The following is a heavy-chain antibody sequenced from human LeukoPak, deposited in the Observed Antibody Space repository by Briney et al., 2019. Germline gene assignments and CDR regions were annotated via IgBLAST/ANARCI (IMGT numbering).Heavy chain of an antibody. D-gene: IGHD4-17*01. Sequence: GGSLRLSCAASGFTFSSYAMHWVRQAPGKGLEWVAVIWSDTTNKYYADSVKGRFTISRDNSKNTLYLQMSSLRAKDTAMYYCARDRLTTVTTFHFDYWGQGTQVTVSS. J-gene: IGHJ4*02. CDR3: ARDRLTTVTTFHFDY. V-gene: IGHV3-33*01. CDR1: GFTFSSYA. CDR2: IWSDTTNK.